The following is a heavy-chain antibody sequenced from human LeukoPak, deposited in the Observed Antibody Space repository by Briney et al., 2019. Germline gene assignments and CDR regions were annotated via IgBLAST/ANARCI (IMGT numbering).Heavy chain of an antibody. CDR2: ISGSGGST. CDR3: ASSRVPRPTVTPDWYFDY. D-gene: IGHD4-17*01. CDR1: GFTFSSYA. J-gene: IGHJ4*02. Sequence: GGSLRLSCAASGFTFSSYAMSWVRQAPGEGLEWVSAISGSGGSTYYADSVKGRFTISRDNSKNTLYLQMNSLRAEDTAVYCCASSRVPRPTVTPDWYFDYWGQGTLVTVSS. V-gene: IGHV3-23*01.